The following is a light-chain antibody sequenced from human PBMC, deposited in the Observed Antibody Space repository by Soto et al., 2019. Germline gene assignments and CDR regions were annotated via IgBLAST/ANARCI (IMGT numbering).Light chain of an antibody. CDR2: GAS. V-gene: IGKV3-15*01. Sequence: EMVMTQSPATLSVSPGERATLSCRASQSVSNNLAWYQQKPGRAPRLLIYGASTRATGVPARFSGSGSGTEFTLTISSLQSEDFAVYHCQHYNSWPRTFGQGTKVESK. J-gene: IGKJ1*01. CDR1: QSVSNN. CDR3: QHYNSWPRT.